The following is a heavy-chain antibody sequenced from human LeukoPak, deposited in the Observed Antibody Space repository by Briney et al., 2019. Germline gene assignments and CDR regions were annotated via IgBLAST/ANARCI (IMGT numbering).Heavy chain of an antibody. V-gene: IGHV3-30-3*01. J-gene: IGHJ4*02. D-gene: IGHD1-26*01. CDR2: ISYDGSSS. Sequence: PGGSLRLSCAASGFTFSSSAVHWVRQAPGKGLEWVAAISYDGSSSYYSDSVKGRFTISRDNSKNTLYLQMNSLRAEDTAVYYCAKAVGARGHGYWGQGTLVTVSS. CDR1: GFTFSSSA. CDR3: AKAVGARGHGY.